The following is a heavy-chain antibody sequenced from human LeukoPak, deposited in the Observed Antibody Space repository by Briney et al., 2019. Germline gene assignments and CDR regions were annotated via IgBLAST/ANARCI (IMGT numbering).Heavy chain of an antibody. D-gene: IGHD6-19*01. CDR3: AGGRYRPRGQIAVAGTNPDY. Sequence: ASVKVSCKASGYTFTSYDINWLRQATGQGLEWMGWMNPNSGNTGYAQKFQGRVTMTRNTSISTAYMELSSLRSEDTAVYYCAGGRYRPRGQIAVAGTNPDYWGQGTLVTVSS. CDR1: GYTFTSYD. CDR2: MNPNSGNT. J-gene: IGHJ4*02. V-gene: IGHV1-8*01.